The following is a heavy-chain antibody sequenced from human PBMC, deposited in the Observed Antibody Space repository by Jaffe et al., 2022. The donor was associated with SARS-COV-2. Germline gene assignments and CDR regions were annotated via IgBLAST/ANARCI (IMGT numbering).Heavy chain of an antibody. V-gene: IGHV3-30-3*01. CDR2: ISYDGSNK. Sequence: QVQLVESGGGVVQPGRSLRLSCAASGFTFSSYAMHWVRQAPGKGLEWVAVISYDGSNKYYADSVKGRFTISRDNSKNTLYLQMNSLRAEDTAVYYCAREITPYDSSGYDAFDIWGQGTMVTVSS. CDR3: AREITPYDSSGYDAFDI. CDR1: GFTFSSYA. J-gene: IGHJ3*02. D-gene: IGHD3-22*01.